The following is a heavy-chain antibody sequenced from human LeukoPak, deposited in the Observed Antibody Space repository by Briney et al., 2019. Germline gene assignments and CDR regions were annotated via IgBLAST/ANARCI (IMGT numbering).Heavy chain of an antibody. CDR3: ARQARLGYCSGGSCYSYYFDY. CDR2: INPSGGST. CDR1: GYTFTSYY. J-gene: IGHJ4*02. V-gene: IGHV1-46*01. Sequence: GASVKVSCKASGYTFTSYYMHWVRQAPGQGLEWMGIINPSGGSTSHAQKFQGRVTMTRDTSTSTVYMELSSLRSEDTAVYYCARQARLGYCSGGSCYSYYFDYWGQGTLVTVSS. D-gene: IGHD2-15*01.